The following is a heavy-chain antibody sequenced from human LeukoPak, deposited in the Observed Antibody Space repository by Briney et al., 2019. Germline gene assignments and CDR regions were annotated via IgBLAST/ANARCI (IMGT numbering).Heavy chain of an antibody. CDR1: GFTFSSFA. D-gene: IGHD6-13*01. CDR3: AKARAGDITAAFNY. V-gene: IGHV3-23*01. Sequence: GGSLRLSCAASGFTFSSFAMSWVRQALGKGLEWVSGISGSGASTYYADSVKGRFTISRDNSQNTLYLQMNSLRAEDTAIYYCAKARAGDITAAFNYWGQGTLVTVSS. CDR2: ISGSGAST. J-gene: IGHJ4*02.